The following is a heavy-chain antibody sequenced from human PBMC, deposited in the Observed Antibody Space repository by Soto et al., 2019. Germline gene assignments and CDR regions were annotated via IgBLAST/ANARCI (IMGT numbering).Heavy chain of an antibody. Sequence: SQTLSLTCTVSGDSISSYYWTWIRQPPGKGLEWIAFIYNNENINYNPSLKSRVTISIDTSKNHFSLTLSSVTAADTAVYYCARGGSLWFGELSAYYYGMDVWGQGTTVTVSS. V-gene: IGHV4-59*08. J-gene: IGHJ6*02. CDR3: ARGGSLWFGELSAYYYGMDV. CDR1: GDSISSYY. CDR2: IYNNENI. D-gene: IGHD3-10*01.